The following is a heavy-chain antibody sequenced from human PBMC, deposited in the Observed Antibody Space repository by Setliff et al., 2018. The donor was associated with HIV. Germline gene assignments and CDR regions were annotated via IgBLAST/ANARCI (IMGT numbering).Heavy chain of an antibody. D-gene: IGHD2-8*01. CDR2: INWNGGSI. V-gene: IGHV3-20*04. Sequence: GGSLRLSCAASGFTFEDYGMSWVRQAPGKGPEWVSGINWNGGSIGYADSVKGRFTISRDNAKNSLYLQMNSLRADDTAVYYCAALSLRTNSVYGIISTRFDPWGQGTLVTVSS. CDR3: AALSLRTNSVYGIISTRFDP. J-gene: IGHJ5*02. CDR1: GFTFEDYG.